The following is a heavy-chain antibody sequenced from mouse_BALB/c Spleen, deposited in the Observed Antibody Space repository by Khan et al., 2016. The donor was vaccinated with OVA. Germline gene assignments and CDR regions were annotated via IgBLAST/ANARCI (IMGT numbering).Heavy chain of an antibody. CDR2: ISYSGST. CDR1: GYSITSDYA. J-gene: IGHJ3*01. Sequence: VQLKESGPGLVKPSQSLSLTCTVTGYSITSDYAWNWIRQFPGNKLEWMGYISYSGSTTYNPSLKSRISITRDTSKNQFFLQLNSVTTEDTATYYCARWFTYWGQGTLVIVSA. CDR3: ARWFTY. V-gene: IGHV3-2*02.